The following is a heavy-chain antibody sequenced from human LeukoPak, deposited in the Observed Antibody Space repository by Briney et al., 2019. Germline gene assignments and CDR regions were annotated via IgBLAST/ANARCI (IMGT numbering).Heavy chain of an antibody. CDR3: ARDYYDILTGAGGEDY. V-gene: IGHV1-18*01. D-gene: IGHD3-9*01. Sequence: EAPVKVSCKASGYTFTSYGISWVRQAPGQGLEWMGWISAYNGNTNYAQKLQGRVTMTTDTSTSTAYMELRSLRSDDTAVYYCARDYYDILTGAGGEDYWGQGTLVTVSS. CDR2: ISAYNGNT. J-gene: IGHJ4*02. CDR1: GYTFTSYG.